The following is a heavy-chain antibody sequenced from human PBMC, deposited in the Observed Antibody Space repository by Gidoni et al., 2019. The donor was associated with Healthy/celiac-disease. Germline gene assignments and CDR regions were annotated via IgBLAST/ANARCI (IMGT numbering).Heavy chain of an antibody. Sequence: EVQLVESGGGLVQPGRSLRLSCTASGFTFGDYAMSWVRAAPGKGLGWVGFIRSKAYGVTTEYAASVKGRFTISRDDSKSIAYLQMNSLKTEDTAVYYCTRDESGYYFDYWGQGTLVTVSS. CDR3: TRDESGYYFDY. J-gene: IGHJ4*02. D-gene: IGHD3-3*01. CDR2: IRSKAYGVTT. V-gene: IGHV3-49*04. CDR1: GFTFGDYA.